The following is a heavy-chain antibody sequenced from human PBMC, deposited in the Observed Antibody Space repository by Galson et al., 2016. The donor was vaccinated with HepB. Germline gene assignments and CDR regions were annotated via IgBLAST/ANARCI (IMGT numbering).Heavy chain of an antibody. CDR2: ISWDGDTT. V-gene: IGHV3-43*01. CDR3: VRESVVYGMGV. J-gene: IGHJ6*02. Sequence: SLRLSCAASGFTFEDYTMHWVRQAPGKGLEWVSLISWDGDTTYYVDSVKGRFTISRDNSNNSLYLQMSSLRTDDSAFYYCVRESVVYGMGVWGQGTTVSVSS. D-gene: IGHD4-23*01. CDR1: GFTFEDYT.